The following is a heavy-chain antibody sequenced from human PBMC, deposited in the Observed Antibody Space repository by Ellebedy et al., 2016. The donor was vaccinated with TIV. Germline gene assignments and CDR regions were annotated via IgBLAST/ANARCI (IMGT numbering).Heavy chain of an antibody. J-gene: IGHJ4*02. CDR2: ISGSGGST. V-gene: IGHV3-23*01. CDR3: AKGTPGKGSSCFDY. D-gene: IGHD6-6*01. Sequence: GESLKISCAASGFTFSNYAMSWVRQAPGKGLEWVSAISGSGGSTYYADSVKGRLTISSDNSKNTLYLQMNSLRAEDTALYYCAKGTPGKGSSCFDYWGQGTLVTVSS. CDR1: GFTFSNYA.